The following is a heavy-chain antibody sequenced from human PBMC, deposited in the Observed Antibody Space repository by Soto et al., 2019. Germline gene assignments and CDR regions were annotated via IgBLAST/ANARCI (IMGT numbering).Heavy chain of an antibody. V-gene: IGHV4-59*01. CDR3: ARDGGRVVPAARLDY. J-gene: IGHJ4*02. CDR2: IYYSGST. D-gene: IGHD2-2*01. CDR1: GGSISSYC. Sequence: SETLXXXXXVSGGSISSYCWSWIRQPPGKGLEWIGYIYYSGSTNYNPSIKSQVTISVDTSKNQFSLKLSSVTAADTAVYYCARDGGRVVPAARLDYWGQGTLVTVSS.